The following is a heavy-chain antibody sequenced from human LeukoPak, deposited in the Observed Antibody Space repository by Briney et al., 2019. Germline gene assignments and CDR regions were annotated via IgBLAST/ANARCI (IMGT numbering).Heavy chain of an antibody. J-gene: IGHJ4*01. Sequence: GGSLRLSCVASGLTFGNFGMNWVRQAPGKGLEWVSSIGGGGYTTYYADSVRGRFTISRDNSKNSMYLQMSSLRAEDTAIYYCAEVESSYCRIWGQGTLVTVSS. D-gene: IGHD3-10*01. CDR3: AEVESSYCRI. V-gene: IGHV3-23*01. CDR2: IGGGGYTT. CDR1: GLTFGNFG.